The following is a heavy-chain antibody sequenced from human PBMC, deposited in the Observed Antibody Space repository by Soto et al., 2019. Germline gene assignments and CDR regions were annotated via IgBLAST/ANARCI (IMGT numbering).Heavy chain of an antibody. D-gene: IGHD2-15*01. CDR3: AGPSGNDEY. CDR1: GFIVSSNY. Sequence: EVQLVESGGGLVQPGGSLRLSCAASGFIVSSNYMTWVRQAPGKGLEWVSVIYNSGSTYYADSVKGRFTISRDNSKNTPYLQMNSLRAEDTAVYYCAGPSGNDEYWGQGTLVIVSS. CDR2: IYNSGST. V-gene: IGHV3-66*01. J-gene: IGHJ4*02.